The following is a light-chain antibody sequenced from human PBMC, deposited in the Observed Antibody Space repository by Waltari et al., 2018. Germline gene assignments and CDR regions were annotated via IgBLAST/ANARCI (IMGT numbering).Light chain of an antibody. CDR1: QTVSST. CDR3: QHRISWPYT. Sequence: EIVMTQSPATLSVSPGERAILSCRASQTVSSTLAWYQQKPGQAPRLLIYGASTRATGIPARFSGSGSGTDFTLTISSLEPEDFVVYYCQHRISWPYTFGQGTKLQI. V-gene: IGKV3-15*01. J-gene: IGKJ2*01. CDR2: GAS.